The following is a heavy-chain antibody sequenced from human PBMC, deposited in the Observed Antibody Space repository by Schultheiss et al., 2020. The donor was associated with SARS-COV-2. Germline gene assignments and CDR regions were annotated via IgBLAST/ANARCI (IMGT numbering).Heavy chain of an antibody. CDR2: IYTSGST. J-gene: IGHJ3*02. CDR3: ARRWGDVLRYFDWVEDAFDI. Sequence: SETLSLTCTVSGGSISSYYWSWIRQPAGKGLEWIGRIYTSGSTNYNPSLKSRVTISVDTSKNQFSLKLSSVTAADTAVYYCARRWGDVLRYFDWVEDAFDIWGQGTMVTVSS. V-gene: IGHV4-4*07. D-gene: IGHD3-9*01. CDR1: GGSISSYY.